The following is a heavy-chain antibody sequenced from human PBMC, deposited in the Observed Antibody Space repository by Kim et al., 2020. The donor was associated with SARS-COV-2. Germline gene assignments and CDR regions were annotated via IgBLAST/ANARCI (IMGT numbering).Heavy chain of an antibody. V-gene: IGHV1-69*13. D-gene: IGHD6-6*01. Sequence: SVKVSCKASGGTFSSYAISWVRQAPGQGLEWMGGIIPIFGTANYAQKFQGRVTITADESTSTAYMELSSLRSEDTAVYYCARVGGIIAARPTFYYYYGMDVWGQGTTVTVSS. CDR1: GGTFSSYA. CDR3: ARVGGIIAARPTFYYYYGMDV. J-gene: IGHJ6*02. CDR2: IIPIFGTA.